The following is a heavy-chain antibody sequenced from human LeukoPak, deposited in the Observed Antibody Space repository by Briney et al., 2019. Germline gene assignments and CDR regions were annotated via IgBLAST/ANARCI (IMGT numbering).Heavy chain of an antibody. Sequence: PGGSLRLSCAASGFTFTSYSMNWIRQPPGKGLEWIGEINHSGSTNYNPSLKSRVTISVDTSKNQFSLKLSSVTAADTAVYYCARGPSAVAGTPRTGFDYWGQGTLVTVSS. CDR2: INHSGST. CDR3: ARGPSAVAGTPRTGFDY. CDR1: GFTFTSYS. V-gene: IGHV4-34*01. J-gene: IGHJ4*02. D-gene: IGHD6-19*01.